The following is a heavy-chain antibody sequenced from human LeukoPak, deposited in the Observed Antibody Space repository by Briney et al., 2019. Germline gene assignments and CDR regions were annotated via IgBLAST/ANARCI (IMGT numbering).Heavy chain of an antibody. J-gene: IGHJ4*02. D-gene: IGHD2-2*01. Sequence: PGGSLRLSCAASGFTFSSYAMSWVRQAPGKGLEWVSAISGSGGSTYYADSVKGRFTISRDNSKNTLYLQMNSLRAEDTAVYYCAKDHSGYCSSTSCYPYFDYWGQGTLVTVSS. V-gene: IGHV3-23*01. CDR3: AKDHSGYCSSTSCYPYFDY. CDR1: GFTFSSYA. CDR2: ISGSGGST.